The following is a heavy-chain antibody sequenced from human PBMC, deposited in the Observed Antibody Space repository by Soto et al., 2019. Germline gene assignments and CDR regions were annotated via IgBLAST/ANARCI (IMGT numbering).Heavy chain of an antibody. Sequence: GGSLRLSCAASGFIFEDFVMSWVRQAPGKGLEWISSISGSGFKKYYADSVKGRFTISRDNSKSTVYLELNNLSAEDTAVYHCAKNQGVELVPLATVDWFDPWGQGSVVTVSS. CDR2: ISGSGFKK. V-gene: IGHV3-23*01. D-gene: IGHD1-26*01. CDR3: AKNQGVELVPLATVDWFDP. CDR1: GFIFEDFV. J-gene: IGHJ5*02.